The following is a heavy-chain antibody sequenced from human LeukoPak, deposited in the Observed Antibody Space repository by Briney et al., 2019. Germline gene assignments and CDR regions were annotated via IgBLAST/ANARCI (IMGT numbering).Heavy chain of an antibody. CDR1: ADSFTRSW. CDR3: ARHYDSKLSPLDY. V-gene: IGHV5-51*01. J-gene: IGHJ4*02. D-gene: IGHD3-22*01. CDR2: IYPGDSDT. Sequence: GESLKISCKASADSFTRSWIGWVRQRPGKGLEWMGMIYPGDSDTRYSPSFQGQVTISADKSISTAYLQWSSLKASDTAMYYCARHYDSKLSPLDYWGQGTLVTVSS.